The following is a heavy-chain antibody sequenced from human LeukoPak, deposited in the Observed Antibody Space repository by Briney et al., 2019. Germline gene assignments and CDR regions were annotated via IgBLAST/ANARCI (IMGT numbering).Heavy chain of an antibody. CDR3: ARDPDAVASHLDY. Sequence: GGSLRLSCAASGFTFSTYEMNWFRQAPGKGLEWVSYISSGGSTMYYADSVKGRFTISRDNAKNSLSLQMNSLRAEDTAVYYCARDPDAVASHLDYWGQGTLVTVSS. CDR1: GFTFSTYE. V-gene: IGHV3-48*03. J-gene: IGHJ4*02. CDR2: ISSGGSTM.